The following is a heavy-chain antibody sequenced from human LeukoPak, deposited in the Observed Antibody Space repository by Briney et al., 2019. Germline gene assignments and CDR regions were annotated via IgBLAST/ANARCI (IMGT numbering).Heavy chain of an antibody. D-gene: IGHD3-10*01. Sequence: ASVKVSCKASGYTFTGYYMHWVRQAPGQGLEWMGWINPNSGGTNYAQKLQGRVTMTTDTSTSTAYMELRSLRSDDTAVYYCAREFGGTPGLDYWGQGTLVTVSS. CDR2: INPNSGGT. V-gene: IGHV1-2*02. CDR1: GYTFTGYY. J-gene: IGHJ4*02. CDR3: AREFGGTPGLDY.